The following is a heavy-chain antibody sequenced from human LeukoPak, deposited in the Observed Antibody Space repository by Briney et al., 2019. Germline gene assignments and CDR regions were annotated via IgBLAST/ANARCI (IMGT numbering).Heavy chain of an antibody. V-gene: IGHV3-21*01. CDR1: GFAFSDFD. CDR2: ISTSGSNT. CDR3: ARGGLRFLELHAYYFDY. Sequence: GGTLRLSCVASGFAFSDFDMNWVRQAPGKGLEWVSSISTSGSNTYYADSVRGRFTISRHNAKNSIYLQLSSLRAEDSAVYYCARGGLRFLELHAYYFDYWGQGTLVTVSS. J-gene: IGHJ4*02. D-gene: IGHD3-3*01.